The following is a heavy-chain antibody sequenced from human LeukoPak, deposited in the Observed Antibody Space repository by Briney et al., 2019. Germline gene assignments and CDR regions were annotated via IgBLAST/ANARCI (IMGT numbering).Heavy chain of an antibody. CDR2: ISSSGGST. CDR3: AKVGYCSSTSCYAGKSFDY. V-gene: IGHV3-23*01. CDR1: GFTFSSYS. Sequence: GGSLRLSCAASGFTFSSYSMNWVRQAPGKGLEWVSAISSSGGSTYYADSVKGRFTISRDNSKNTLYLQMNSLRAEDTAVYYCAKVGYCSSTSCYAGKSFDYWGQGNLVTVSS. D-gene: IGHD2-2*01. J-gene: IGHJ4*02.